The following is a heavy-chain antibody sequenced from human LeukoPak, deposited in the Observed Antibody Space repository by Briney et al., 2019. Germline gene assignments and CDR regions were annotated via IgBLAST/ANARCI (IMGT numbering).Heavy chain of an antibody. V-gene: IGHV3-13*01. CDR2: IGTAGDT. D-gene: IGHD5-18*01. Sequence: HTGGSLRLSCAASGFTFSSYDMHWVRQATGKGLEWVSAIGTAGDTYYPGSVKGRLTISRENAKNSLYLQMNSLRAGDTAVYYCAGALVDTAMDNELYYYGMDVWGQGTTVTVSS. CDR1: GFTFSSYD. J-gene: IGHJ6*02. CDR3: AGALVDTAMDNELYYYGMDV.